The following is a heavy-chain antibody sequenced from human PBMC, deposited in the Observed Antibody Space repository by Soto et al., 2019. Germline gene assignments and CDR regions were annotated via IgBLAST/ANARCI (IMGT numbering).Heavy chain of an antibody. CDR3: ARDLLVATTGYGTEV. V-gene: IGHV4-59*01. J-gene: IGHJ6*04. CDR1: GGSISSYY. Sequence: SETLSLTCTVSGGSISSYYWSWIRQPPGKGLEWTGYIYYSVSTNYSPSLKSRVTISVDTSKNQFSLKLSSVTAADTAVYYCARDLLVATTGYGTEVWGEGKTVNVSA. D-gene: IGHD2-21*02. CDR2: IYYSVST.